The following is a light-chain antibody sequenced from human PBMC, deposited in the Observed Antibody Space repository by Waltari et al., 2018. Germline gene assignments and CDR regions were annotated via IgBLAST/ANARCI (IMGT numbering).Light chain of an antibody. Sequence: QSALTQPASVSGSPGQSITISCTGTSSDVGGYNYVSGYQQHPGKAPKHMIYDGSNLPSGVSNRFSGSKSGNTASLTISGLQAEDEADYYCSSYTSSSTLVVFGGGTKLTVL. J-gene: IGLJ2*01. V-gene: IGLV2-14*03. CDR3: SSYTSSSTLVV. CDR2: DGS. CDR1: SSDVGGYNY.